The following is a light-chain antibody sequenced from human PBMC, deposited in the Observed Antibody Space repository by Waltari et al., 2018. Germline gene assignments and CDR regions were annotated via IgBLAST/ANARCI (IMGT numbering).Light chain of an antibody. Sequence: QMTQSPSTLSASVGDRVTITCRASRSVSGWLAWYQQKPGKAPQLLIYKASNLESGVPSRFSGSGYGTAFTLTISNLQPDDSATYYCQEYDTDYYTFGQGTKLEI. CDR2: KAS. CDR3: QEYDTDYYT. CDR1: RSVSGW. V-gene: IGKV1-5*03. J-gene: IGKJ2*01.